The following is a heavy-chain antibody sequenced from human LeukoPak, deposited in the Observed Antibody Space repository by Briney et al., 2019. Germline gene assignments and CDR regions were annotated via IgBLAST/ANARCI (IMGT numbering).Heavy chain of an antibody. J-gene: IGHJ4*02. CDR3: ARDLYYDSSGTDY. CDR1: GFTFSSYS. D-gene: IGHD3-22*01. V-gene: IGHV3-21*01. Sequence: GGSLRLSCVVSGFTFSSYSINWVRQAPGKGLEWVSSITSSSSYIYYADSVKGRFTISRDNAKNSLYLQMNSLRAEDTAVYYCARDLYYDSSGTDYWGQGTLVTVSS. CDR2: ITSSSSYI.